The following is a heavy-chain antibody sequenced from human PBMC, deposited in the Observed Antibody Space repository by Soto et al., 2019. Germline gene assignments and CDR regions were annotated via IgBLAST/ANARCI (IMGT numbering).Heavy chain of an antibody. D-gene: IGHD6-13*01. V-gene: IGHV1-18*01. J-gene: IGHJ4*02. Sequence: QVQLVQSGAEVKKPGASVKVSCKASGYTFTSYGISWVRQAPGQGLEWMGWISAYNGNTNYAQKLQGRVTMTTDTATSPAYMELRSLRSDDTAGYYCGRPLMAAGTLGYWGQGTLVNGSP. CDR2: ISAYNGNT. CDR1: GYTFTSYG. CDR3: GRPLMAAGTLGY.